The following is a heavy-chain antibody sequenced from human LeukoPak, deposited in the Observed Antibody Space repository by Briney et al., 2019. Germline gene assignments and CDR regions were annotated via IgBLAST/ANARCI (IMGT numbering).Heavy chain of an antibody. D-gene: IGHD2/OR15-2a*01. CDR1: GFTFSDYY. Sequence: PGGSLRLSCAASGFTFSDYYMSWIRQAPGKGLEWVSYISSSGSTIYYADSMKGRFTISRDNVKNSLYLQMNSLRAEDTAVYYCARDDYFDENWYFDLWGRGTLVTVSS. CDR3: ARDDYFDENWYFDL. J-gene: IGHJ2*01. CDR2: ISSSGSTI. V-gene: IGHV3-11*04.